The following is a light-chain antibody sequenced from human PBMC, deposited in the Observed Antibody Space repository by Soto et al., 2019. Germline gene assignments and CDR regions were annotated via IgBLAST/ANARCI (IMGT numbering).Light chain of an antibody. CDR1: TADVGGKNY. CDR2: GVN. CDR3: TSYAGGNNV. V-gene: IGLV2-8*01. Sequence: QSALTQPPSASGALGQSSTIPCPGPTADVGGKNYVPWYQQHPGKVPNLMVYGVNRGPSGVPDRFSGSKSGNTASLTVSGLQAEDEADYYCTSYAGGNNVFGTGTKLTVL. J-gene: IGLJ1*01.